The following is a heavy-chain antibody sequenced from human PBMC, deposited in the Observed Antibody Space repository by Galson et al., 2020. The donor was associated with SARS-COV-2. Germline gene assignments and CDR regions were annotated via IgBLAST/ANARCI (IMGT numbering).Heavy chain of an antibody. V-gene: IGHV4-39*07. CDR1: GGSISTNNYY. J-gene: IGHJ3*01. Sequence: SETLSLTCTMSGGSISTNNYYWGWIRQPPGKGLEWIATIYSNGATYYSSSLDGRVTISIDTSNNHFSLKLASITAADTAMYYCARDRSGARCTPDGLNVWGRGTMVTVAS. D-gene: IGHD1-26*01. CDR2: IYSNGAT. CDR3: ARDRSGARCTPDGLNV.